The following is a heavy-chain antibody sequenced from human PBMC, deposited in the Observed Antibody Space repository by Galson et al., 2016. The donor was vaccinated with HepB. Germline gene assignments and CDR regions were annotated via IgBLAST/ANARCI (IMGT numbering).Heavy chain of an antibody. CDR1: GLIVSTNY. Sequence: SLRLSCAASGLIVSTNYMSWVRQAPGKGLEWVSVIYSDGVGGRTYYADSVKGRFSISRDNSKNTQYLQMNGMGVDDTAVYYCGRDHYNGGASDYGTDVWGQGTTVAVSS. J-gene: IGHJ6*02. CDR3: GRDHYNGGASDYGTDV. CDR2: IYSDGVGGRT. D-gene: IGHD5-24*01. V-gene: IGHV3-66*01.